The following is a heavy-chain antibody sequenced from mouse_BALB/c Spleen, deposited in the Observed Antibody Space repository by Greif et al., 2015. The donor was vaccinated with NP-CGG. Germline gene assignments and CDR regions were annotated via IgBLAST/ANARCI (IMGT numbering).Heavy chain of an antibody. Sequence: EVKLMESGGGLVQPGGSLRLSCATSGFTFSDFYMEWVRQPPGKRLEWIAASRNKANDYTTEYSASVKGRFIVSRDTSQSSLYLQMNALRAEDTAIYYCARDGNYWYFDVWGAGTTVTVSS. CDR1: GFTFSDFY. CDR3: ARDGNYWYFDV. CDR2: SRNKANDYTT. J-gene: IGHJ1*01. V-gene: IGHV7-1*02.